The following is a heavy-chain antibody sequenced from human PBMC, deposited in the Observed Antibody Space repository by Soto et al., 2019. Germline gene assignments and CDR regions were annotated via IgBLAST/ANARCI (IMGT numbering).Heavy chain of an antibody. V-gene: IGHV1-69*11. CDR2: IMPIIGTA. Sequence: SVKVSCNASGYSLLRYALSRVQQAHGQGREGRGRIMPIIGTANYAQKFQGRVTITADESTSTAYMELSSLRSEDTAVYYCARDGGAFDIWGQGTMVIVSS. CDR3: ARDGGAFDI. J-gene: IGHJ3*02. CDR1: GYSLLRYA. D-gene: IGHD3-3*01.